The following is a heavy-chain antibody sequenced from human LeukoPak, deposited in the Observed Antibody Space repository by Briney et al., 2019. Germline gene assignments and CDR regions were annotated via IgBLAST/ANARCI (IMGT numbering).Heavy chain of an antibody. J-gene: IGHJ4*02. D-gene: IGHD6-13*01. Sequence: ASVKVSCKVSGHTLSDLSMHWVRQSPGKGLEWLGGFDPENVKTVYAKKFQGRVTLTEDTSRDTCYMEVSSLRSEDTAVYYCGTKRWAAAGPIDFWGQGTLVTVSS. CDR1: GHTLSDLS. CDR3: GTKRWAAAGPIDF. CDR2: FDPENVKT. V-gene: IGHV1-24*01.